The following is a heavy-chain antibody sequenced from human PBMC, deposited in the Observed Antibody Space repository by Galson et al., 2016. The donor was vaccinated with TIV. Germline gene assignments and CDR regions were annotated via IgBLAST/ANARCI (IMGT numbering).Heavy chain of an antibody. D-gene: IGHD6-6*01. J-gene: IGHJ4*02. CDR2: IQSKTEGGSA. V-gene: IGHV3-15*01. CDR1: GFTFSNAW. Sequence: TLRPSCAASGFTFSNAWMTWVRQPPGKGLEWVGRIQSKTEGGSADYAAPVRGRVIISRNDSENTLFLQINNLKTEDTAMYYCVTGAVAAWTWGQVTLVAVSS. CDR3: VTGAVAAWT.